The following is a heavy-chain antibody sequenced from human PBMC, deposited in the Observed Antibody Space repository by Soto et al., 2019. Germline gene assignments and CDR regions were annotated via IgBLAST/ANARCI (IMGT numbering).Heavy chain of an antibody. D-gene: IGHD3-10*01. CDR2: TNPILSMS. J-gene: IGHJ4*02. Sequence: QVHLVQSGAELKKPGSSVRVPCKASGDTFNFYTINWVRQAPGLGLEWMGRTNPILSMSNSALKFQGRLSISADKSTSTAYMDLRSLRSDDTAVYYCATSYGSGSQAFEYWGQGTLVTVSS. CDR1: GDTFNFYT. V-gene: IGHV1-69*02. CDR3: ATSYGSGSQAFEY.